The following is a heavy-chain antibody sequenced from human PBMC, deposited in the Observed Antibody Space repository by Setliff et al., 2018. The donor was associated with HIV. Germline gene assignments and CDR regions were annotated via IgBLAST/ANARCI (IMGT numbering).Heavy chain of an antibody. V-gene: IGHV1-69*05. D-gene: IGHD2-21*02. Sequence: SVKVSCKASGGTFSSYAISWVRQAPGQGLEWMGGIIPIFGTANYAQKFQGRVTITTDESTSTAYMELSSLRSEDTAVYYCARDSSGGDCYSLWYFDLWGRGTLVTVSS. J-gene: IGHJ2*01. CDR3: ARDSSGGDCYSLWYFDL. CDR2: IIPIFGTA. CDR1: GGTFSSYA.